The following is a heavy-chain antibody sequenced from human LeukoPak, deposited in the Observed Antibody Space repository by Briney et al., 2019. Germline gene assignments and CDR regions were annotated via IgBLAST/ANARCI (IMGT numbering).Heavy chain of an antibody. V-gene: IGHV3-21*01. J-gene: IGHJ4*02. CDR3: ARSGAGYFDY. CDR2: ISSSSSYI. Sequence: GGSLRLSCAASGFTFSSYSMNWVRQAPGKGLEGVSSISSSSSYIYYADSVKGRFTISRDNAKNSLYLQMNSLRAEDTAVYYCARSGAGYFDYWGQGTLVTVSS. CDR1: GFTFSSYS. D-gene: IGHD1-26*01.